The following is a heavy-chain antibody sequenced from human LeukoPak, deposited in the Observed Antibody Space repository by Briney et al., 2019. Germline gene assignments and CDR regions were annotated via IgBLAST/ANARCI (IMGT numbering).Heavy chain of an antibody. Sequence: GASVKVSCKASGYTFTAYYIHWVRQAPGQGLEWTGVISPGGGSTTYAQKFQGRVTMTRDTSTNTVYMELSSLRSEDTAVYYCARAYNWNDKFDYWGQGTLVTVSS. V-gene: IGHV1-46*01. D-gene: IGHD1-20*01. CDR3: ARAYNWNDKFDY. CDR1: GYTFTAYY. J-gene: IGHJ4*02. CDR2: ISPGGGST.